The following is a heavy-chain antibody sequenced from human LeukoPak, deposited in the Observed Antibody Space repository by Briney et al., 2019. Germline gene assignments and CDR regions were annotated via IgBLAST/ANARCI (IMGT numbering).Heavy chain of an antibody. CDR1: GVSVSSGSYY. Sequence: PSETLSLTCTVSGVSVSSGSYYWSWIRQPPGKGLEWIGYIYYSGSTNYNPSLKSRVTISVDTSKNQSSLKLSSVTAADTAVYYCASSPRGSGYYYYYYYGMDVWGQGTTVTVSS. CDR3: ASSPRGSGYYYYYYYGMDV. CDR2: IYYSGST. D-gene: IGHD3-3*01. V-gene: IGHV4-61*01. J-gene: IGHJ6*02.